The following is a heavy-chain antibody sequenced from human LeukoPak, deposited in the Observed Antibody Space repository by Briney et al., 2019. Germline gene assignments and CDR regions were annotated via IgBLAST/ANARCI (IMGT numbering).Heavy chain of an antibody. D-gene: IGHD2-2*01. J-gene: IGHJ4*02. CDR2: INHSGST. CDR3: ASLSKLGYCSSTSCYRPYHFGY. V-gene: IGHV4-39*07. Sequence: KPSETLSLTCTVSGGSISSTSYYWSWIRQPPGKGLEWIGEINHSGSTNYNPSLKSRVTISVDTSKNQFSLKLSSVTAADTAVYYCASLSKLGYCSSTSCYRPYHFGYWGQGTLVTVSS. CDR1: GGSISSTSYY.